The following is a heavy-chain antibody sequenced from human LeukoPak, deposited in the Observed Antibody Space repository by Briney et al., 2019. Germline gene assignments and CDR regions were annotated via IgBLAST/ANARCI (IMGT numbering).Heavy chain of an antibody. Sequence: ASVMVSCKASGYSFTSYGISWVRQAPGQGLEWMGWISAYNSNTNYAQNLQGRVTMTTDTSTSTVYLDLRSLRSDDTAVYYCARAAGGGYFDFWGQGTLVTVSS. J-gene: IGHJ4*02. V-gene: IGHV1-18*01. CDR3: ARAAGGGYFDF. CDR2: ISAYNSNT. CDR1: GYSFTSYG. D-gene: IGHD6-13*01.